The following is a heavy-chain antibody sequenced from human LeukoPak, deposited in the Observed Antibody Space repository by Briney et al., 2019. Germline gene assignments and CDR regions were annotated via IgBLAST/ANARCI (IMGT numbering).Heavy chain of an antibody. D-gene: IGHD6-6*01. Sequence: SETLSLICTVSGGSIGSYYWTWIRQPPGKGLEWIGYIYYSGSANYNPSLKSRVTISVDTSKKQFSLNLSSVTAADTAVYYCARWVTASSIDYWGQGTLVTVSS. CDR3: ARWVTASSIDY. CDR2: IYYSGSA. J-gene: IGHJ4*02. V-gene: IGHV4-59*08. CDR1: GGSIGSYY.